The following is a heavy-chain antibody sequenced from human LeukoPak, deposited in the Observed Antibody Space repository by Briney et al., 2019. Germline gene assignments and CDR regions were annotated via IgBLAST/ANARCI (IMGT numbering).Heavy chain of an antibody. Sequence: PGRSLRLSCAASGFTFNNYAIHWVRQAPGKGLEWVAIISFDGGNKYYADSVKGRFTISRDNAKNSLYLQMNSLRAEDRAVYYCARDRCSSTSCFIDYWGQGTLVTVSS. V-gene: IGHV3-30-3*01. CDR3: ARDRCSSTSCFIDY. J-gene: IGHJ4*02. CDR1: GFTFNNYA. CDR2: ISFDGGNK. D-gene: IGHD2-2*01.